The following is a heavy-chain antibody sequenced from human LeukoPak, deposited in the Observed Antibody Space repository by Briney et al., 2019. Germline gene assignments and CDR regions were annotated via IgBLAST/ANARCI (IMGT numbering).Heavy chain of an antibody. D-gene: IGHD3-3*01. CDR1: GGSFSGYY. CDR2: INHSGST. J-gene: IGHJ4*02. V-gene: IGHV4-34*01. CDR3: ARVFDFWSGYSDF. Sequence: PSETLSLTCAVYGGSFSGYYWSWIRQPPGKGLEWIGEINHSGSTNYNPSLKSRVTISVDTSKNQFSLRLSSVTAADTAVYYCARVFDFWSGYSDFWGQGTLVTVSS.